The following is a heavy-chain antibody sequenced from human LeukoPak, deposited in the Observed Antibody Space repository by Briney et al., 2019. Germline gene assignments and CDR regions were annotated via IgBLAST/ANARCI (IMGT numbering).Heavy chain of an antibody. D-gene: IGHD5-24*01. CDR3: ARGDGYNTDFGY. CDR1: GGTFSSYA. J-gene: IGHJ4*02. Sequence: SVKVSCKASGGTFSSYAISWVRQAPGQGLEWMGRIIPILGIANYAQKFQGRVTITRNTSISTAYMELSSLRSEDTAVYYCARGDGYNTDFGYWGQGTLVTVSS. V-gene: IGHV1-69*04. CDR2: IIPILGIA.